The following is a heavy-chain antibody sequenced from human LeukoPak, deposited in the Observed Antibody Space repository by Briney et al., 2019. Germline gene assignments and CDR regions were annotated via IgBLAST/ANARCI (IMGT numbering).Heavy chain of an antibody. V-gene: IGHV3-11*04. CDR3: ARVKKGSGSYYNVYWFDH. CDR1: GFTFSDYY. Sequence: GGSLRLSCAASGFTFSDYYMSWIRQAPGKGLEWVSYISSSGSTIYYADSVKGRFTISKDNAKNSLYLQMNSLRAEDTAVYYCARVKKGSGSYYNVYWFDHWGQGTLVTVSS. CDR2: ISSSGSTI. J-gene: IGHJ5*02. D-gene: IGHD3-10*01.